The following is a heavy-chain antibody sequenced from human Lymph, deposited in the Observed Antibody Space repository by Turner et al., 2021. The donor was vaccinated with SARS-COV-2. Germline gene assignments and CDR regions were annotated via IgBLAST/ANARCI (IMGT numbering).Heavy chain of an antibody. J-gene: IGHJ4*02. D-gene: IGHD1-26*01. CDR3: ARHSGGRLDY. V-gene: IGHV3-33*01. CDR1: VFTFSSYG. CDR2: VWYDGSNK. Sequence: QVQLVDSGGGVVQPGRSLRLSCAASVFTFSSYGMHWVRQASGKGLEWVAVVWYDGSNKFYADSVKGRFTISRDNYKNTLYLQMNSLRAEDTAVYYGARHSGGRLDYWGQGTLVTVSS.